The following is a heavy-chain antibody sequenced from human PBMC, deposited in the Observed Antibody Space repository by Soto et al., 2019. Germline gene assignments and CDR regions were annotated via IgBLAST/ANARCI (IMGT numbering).Heavy chain of an antibody. J-gene: IGHJ4*02. Sequence: SETLSLTCTVSGGSISSYYWSWIRQPPGKGLEWIGYIYYSGSTNYNPSLKSRVTISVDTSKNQFSLKLSSVTAADTAVYYCARADSLWLPLDYWGQGTLVTVSS. CDR1: GGSISSYY. CDR3: ARADSLWLPLDY. V-gene: IGHV4-59*01. CDR2: IYYSGST. D-gene: IGHD5-12*01.